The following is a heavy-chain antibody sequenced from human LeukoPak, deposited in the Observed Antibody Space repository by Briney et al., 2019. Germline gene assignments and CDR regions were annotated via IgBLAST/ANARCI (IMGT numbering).Heavy chain of an antibody. CDR2: IYYSGST. J-gene: IGHJ4*02. CDR3: ARSRIWFDY. D-gene: IGHD1-14*01. CDR1: GXSISSYY. Sequence: SETLSLTFTVSGXSISSYYWTWIRQPPGKGLEWIGYIYYSGSTNYNPSLKSRVTISVDTSKNQLSLKLSSVTAADTAVYYCARSRIWFDYWGKGILVTVSS. V-gene: IGHV4-59*08.